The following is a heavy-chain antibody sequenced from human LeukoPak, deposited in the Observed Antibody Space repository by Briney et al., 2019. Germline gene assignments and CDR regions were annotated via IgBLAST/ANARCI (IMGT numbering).Heavy chain of an antibody. D-gene: IGHD2-15*01. CDR3: ARDGEYCSAGCTSHSYSYGLDV. V-gene: IGHV3-33*01. CDR2: IWYDGSNK. J-gene: IGHJ6*02. Sequence: PGGALRLSCAASGFSFSNHGIHWVRQAPGKGLEWVSLIWYDGSNKYFADSVKGRFTISRDGSKNTVYLQMNSLRAGDTSVYYCARDGEYCSAGCTSHSYSYGLDVWGQGTTVTVSS. CDR1: GFSFSNHG.